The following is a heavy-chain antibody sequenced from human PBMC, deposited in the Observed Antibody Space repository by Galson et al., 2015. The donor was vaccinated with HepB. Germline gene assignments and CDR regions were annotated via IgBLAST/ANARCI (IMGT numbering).Heavy chain of an antibody. Sequence: MNWVRQAPGKGLEWVSTITASGGNTYYADSVEGRFTISRDNSKSTLYLQMNSLRAEDTAVYYCATRGMRFPFDSWGQGTLVTVSS. D-gene: IGHD1-14*01. J-gene: IGHJ4*02. CDR3: ATRGMRFPFDS. V-gene: IGHV3-23*01. CDR2: ITASGGNT.